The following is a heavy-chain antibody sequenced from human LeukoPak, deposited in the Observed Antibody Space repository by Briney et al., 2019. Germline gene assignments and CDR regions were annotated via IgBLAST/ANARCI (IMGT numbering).Heavy chain of an antibody. CDR1: GYTFTSYA. CDR3: ARDAARGGRTYYYYMDV. CDR2: INAGNGNT. J-gene: IGHJ6*03. V-gene: IGHV1-3*03. D-gene: IGHD2-15*01. Sequence: ASVKVSCKASGYTFTSYAMNWVRQAPGQRLEWMGWINAGNGNTKYSQEFQGRVTITRDTSASTAYMELSSLRSEDMAVYYCARDAARGGRTYYYYMDVWGKGTTVTVSS.